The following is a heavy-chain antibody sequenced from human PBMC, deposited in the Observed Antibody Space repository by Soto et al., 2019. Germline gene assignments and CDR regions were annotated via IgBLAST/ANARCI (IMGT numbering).Heavy chain of an antibody. Sequence: GGSLRLSCAASGFTFSSYGMHWVRQAPGKGLEWVAVISYDGSNKYYADSVKGRFTISRDNSKNTLYLQMNSLRAEDTAVYYCAKEGLLWFGEFIYWGQGTLVTVSS. CDR3: AKEGLLWFGEFIY. J-gene: IGHJ4*02. V-gene: IGHV3-30*18. CDR1: GFTFSSYG. CDR2: ISYDGSNK. D-gene: IGHD3-10*01.